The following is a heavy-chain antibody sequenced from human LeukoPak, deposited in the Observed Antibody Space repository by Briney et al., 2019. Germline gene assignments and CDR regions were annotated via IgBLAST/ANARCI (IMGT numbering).Heavy chain of an antibody. CDR3: ARGFFQETSSAFDI. V-gene: IGHV3-21*01. J-gene: IGHJ3*02. Sequence: GGSLRLSCAASGFTFSSYSMNWVRQAPGKGLEWVSSISSSSSYIYYADSVKGRFTISRDNAKNSLYLQMNSLRAEDTAVYYCARGFFQETSSAFDIWGQGTMVTASS. CDR2: ISSSSSYI. D-gene: IGHD2/OR15-2a*01. CDR1: GFTFSSYS.